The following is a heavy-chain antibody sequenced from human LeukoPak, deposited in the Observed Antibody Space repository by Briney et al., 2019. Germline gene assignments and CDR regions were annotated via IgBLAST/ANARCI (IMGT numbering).Heavy chain of an antibody. V-gene: IGHV3-11*04. D-gene: IGHD2-15*01. CDR3: ARGADGVSSNSRGWFDP. Sequence: GGSLRLSCAASGFTFSDYYMSWIRQAPGKGLEWVSYISSSGSTIYYADSVKGRFTISRDNAKNSLYLQMNSLRAEDTAVYSCARGADGVSSNSRGWFDPWGQGTLVTVSS. CDR2: ISSSGSTI. J-gene: IGHJ5*02. CDR1: GFTFSDYY.